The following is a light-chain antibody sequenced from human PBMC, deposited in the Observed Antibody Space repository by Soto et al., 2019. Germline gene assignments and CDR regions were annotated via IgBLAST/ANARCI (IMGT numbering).Light chain of an antibody. V-gene: IGKV1-5*03. J-gene: IGKJ1*01. CDR2: KAS. CDR1: QTISSW. CDR3: QHYNSYSEA. Sequence: DIQMTQSDSTVSGSGVDRVTISCGASQTISSWLARYQQKPGKAPKLLIYKASTLKSGVPSRFSGSGSGTEFTLTISSLQPDDFATYYCQHYNSYSEAFGQGPKVDI.